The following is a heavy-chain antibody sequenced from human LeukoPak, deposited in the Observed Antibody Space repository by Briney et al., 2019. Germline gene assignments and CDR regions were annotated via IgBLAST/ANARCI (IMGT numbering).Heavy chain of an antibody. CDR3: ARGTGGHFDY. V-gene: IGHV4-59*01. CDR1: GGSISNYY. Sequence: SETLSLTCTVSGGSISNYYWSWIRQPPGKGLEWIGYIYYSGSTNYNPSLKSRVTISVDTSKNQFSLKLRSVTAADTAVYYCARGTGGHFDYWGQGTLVTVSS. D-gene: IGHD1-26*01. J-gene: IGHJ4*02. CDR2: IYYSGST.